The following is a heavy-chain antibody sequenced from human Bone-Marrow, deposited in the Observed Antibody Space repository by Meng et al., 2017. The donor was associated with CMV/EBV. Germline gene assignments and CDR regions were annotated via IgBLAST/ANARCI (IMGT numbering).Heavy chain of an antibody. CDR1: GFSFSSYW. CDR3: AKAKGSGYDFSLTQHFDY. J-gene: IGHJ4*02. CDR2: MNSNGSST. D-gene: IGHD5-12*01. Sequence: GESLKISCAASGFSFSSYWMHWVRQAPGKGLVCVSRMNSNGSSTSYADSVKGRFTSSRDNAKNSLYLQMNSLRAEDTALYYCAKAKGSGYDFSLTQHFDYWGQGTLVTVSS. V-gene: IGHV3-74*01.